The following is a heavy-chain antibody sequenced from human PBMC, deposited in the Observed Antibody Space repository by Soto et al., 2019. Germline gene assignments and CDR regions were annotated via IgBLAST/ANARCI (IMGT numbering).Heavy chain of an antibody. J-gene: IGHJ6*03. CDR3: AKFGGDYSGYDYVDPYYYYYMDV. CDR1: GFTFSSYA. V-gene: IGHV3-23*01. CDR2: ISGSGGST. D-gene: IGHD5-12*01. Sequence: GGSLRLSCAASGFTFSSYAMSWVRQAPGKGLEWVSAISGSGGSTYYADSVKGRFTISRDNSKNTLYLQMNSLRAEDTAVYYCAKFGGDYSGYDYVDPYYYYYMDVWGKGTTVTVSS.